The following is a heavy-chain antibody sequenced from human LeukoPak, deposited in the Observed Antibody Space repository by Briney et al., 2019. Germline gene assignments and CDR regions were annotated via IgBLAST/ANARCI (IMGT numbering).Heavy chain of an antibody. D-gene: IGHD2-15*01. CDR2: FSAYNGNT. V-gene: IGHV1-18*01. Sequence: ASVKVSCKASGYTFTSYGISWVRQAPGQGLEWMGWFSAYNGNTNYAQKLQGRVTMTTDTSTSTAYMELRSLRSDDTAVYYCARGPSLYCSGGSCHSIIHYGMDVWGQGTTVTVSS. J-gene: IGHJ6*02. CDR1: GYTFTSYG. CDR3: ARGPSLYCSGGSCHSIIHYGMDV.